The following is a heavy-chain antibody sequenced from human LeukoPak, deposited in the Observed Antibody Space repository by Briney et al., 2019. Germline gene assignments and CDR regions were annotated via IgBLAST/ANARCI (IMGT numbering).Heavy chain of an antibody. CDR2: INWNSGSI. Sequence: GRSLRLSCAASGFTFDDYARHWVRQAPGKGLEWVSGINWNSGSIDYADSVKGRFIISRDNAKNSLYLQMNCLRGEDTALYVCAKASGSGWPYYGMDVWGQGSTVTVSS. CDR1: GFTFDDYA. J-gene: IGHJ6*02. CDR3: AKASGSGWPYYGMDV. D-gene: IGHD6-19*01. V-gene: IGHV3-9*01.